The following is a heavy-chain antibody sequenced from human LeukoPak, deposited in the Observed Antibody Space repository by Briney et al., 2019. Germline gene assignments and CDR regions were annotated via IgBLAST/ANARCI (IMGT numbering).Heavy chain of an antibody. CDR2: IRYDGSNK. CDR1: GFTFSSYG. D-gene: IGHD3-16*01. CDR3: AKDLAGEWGFDFDY. Sequence: GGSLRLSCAASGFTFSSYGMHWVRQAPGKGLEWVAFIRYDGSNKYYADSVKGRFTISRDNSKNTLYLQMNSLRAEDTAVYYCAKDLAGEWGFDFDYWGQGTLVTVSS. V-gene: IGHV3-30*02. J-gene: IGHJ4*02.